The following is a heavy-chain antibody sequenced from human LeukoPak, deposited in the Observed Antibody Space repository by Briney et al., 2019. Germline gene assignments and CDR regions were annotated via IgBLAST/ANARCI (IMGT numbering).Heavy chain of an antibody. Sequence: GGSLRLSCAASGFTFSTYAMSWVRQAPGKGLEWVSVISGSGGSTYYADPVKGRLTISRDNSKNTLYLQMNSLRAEDTAVYYCAKDQYGIIGTFDYWGQGTLVTVSS. J-gene: IGHJ4*02. D-gene: IGHD1-7*01. CDR2: ISGSGGST. CDR3: AKDQYGIIGTFDY. CDR1: GFTFSTYA. V-gene: IGHV3-23*01.